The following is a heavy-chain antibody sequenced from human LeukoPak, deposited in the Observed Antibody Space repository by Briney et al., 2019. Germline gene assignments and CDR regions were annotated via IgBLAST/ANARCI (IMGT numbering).Heavy chain of an antibody. J-gene: IGHJ6*02. CDR1: GFTFSSYA. CDR2: ISGSGGST. Sequence: PGGSLRLSCAASGFTFSSYAMSWVRQAPGKGLEWVSAISGSGGSTYYADSVKGRFTISSDNSKNTLYLQMNSLRAEDTAVYYCASGYSSPPSYYGMDVWGQGTTVTVSS. V-gene: IGHV3-23*01. D-gene: IGHD6-13*01. CDR3: ASGYSSPPSYYGMDV.